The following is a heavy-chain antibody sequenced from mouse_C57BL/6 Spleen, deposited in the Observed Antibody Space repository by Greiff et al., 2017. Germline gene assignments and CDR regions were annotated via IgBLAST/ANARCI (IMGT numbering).Heavy chain of an antibody. V-gene: IGHV1-81*01. CDR1: GYTFTSSG. J-gene: IGHJ3*01. CDR3: ARPQDAY. Sequence: VMLVESGAELARPGASVKLSCKASGYTFTSSGISWVKQRTGPGLEWIGEIYPRSGNTYYNEKFKGKATLTADKSSSTAYMELRSLTSEDSAVYFCARPQDAYWGQGTLVTVSA. CDR2: IYPRSGNT.